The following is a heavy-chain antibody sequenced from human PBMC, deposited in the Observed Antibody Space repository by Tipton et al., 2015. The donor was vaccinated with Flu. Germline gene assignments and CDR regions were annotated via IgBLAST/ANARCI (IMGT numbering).Heavy chain of an antibody. CDR1: GYAFGGYY. J-gene: IGHJ4*02. D-gene: IGHD1-1*01. CDR2: SNADSDGT. Sequence: QLVQSGAEVKKPGASVKVSCRGSGYAFGGYYIHWVRQAPGQGLEWMGRSNADSDGTDYAQKFQGRVKMTIDTSINTAYMELTSLRSDDTAVYYCARFTSWENDDYWGQGTLVTVSS. V-gene: IGHV1-2*06. CDR3: ARFTSWENDDY.